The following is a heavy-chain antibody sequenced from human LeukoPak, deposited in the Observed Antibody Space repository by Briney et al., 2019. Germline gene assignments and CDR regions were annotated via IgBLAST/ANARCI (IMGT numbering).Heavy chain of an antibody. CDR2: ISDSASNT. J-gene: IGHJ4*02. CDR1: GFTFSNYA. Sequence: GGSLRLSCPASGFTFSNYAMSWVRQAPGRGLEWVSGISDSASNTYYADSVKGRFTIARDNSKNTLYLQMNSLRAEDTAVCYCAKGIGSSGYYPFDYWGRGTLVTVSP. CDR3: AKGIGSSGYYPFDY. V-gene: IGHV3-23*01. D-gene: IGHD3-22*01.